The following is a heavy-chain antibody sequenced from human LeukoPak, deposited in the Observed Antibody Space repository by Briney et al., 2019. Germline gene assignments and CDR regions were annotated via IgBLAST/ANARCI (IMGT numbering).Heavy chain of an antibody. V-gene: IGHV3-23*01. CDR2: IGGGGGGT. J-gene: IGHJ3*02. CDR3: AREGPSVDWGAFDI. CDR1: GFTFNYYA. D-gene: IGHD3-16*01. Sequence: QPGGSLRLSCAASGFTFNYYAMSWVRQAPGKGLEWVSGIGGGGGGTYYADSVKGRFTIFRDTSKNTLYLQMNSLRAEDTAVHYCAREGPSVDWGAFDIWGQGTMVTVSS.